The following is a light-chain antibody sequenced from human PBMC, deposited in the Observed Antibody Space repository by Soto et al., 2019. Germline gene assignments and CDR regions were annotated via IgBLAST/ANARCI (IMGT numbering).Light chain of an antibody. J-gene: IGKJ1*01. CDR1: QSISSW. CDR3: QQYNSYPGT. CDR2: KAS. Sequence: DIQMTQSPSTLSASVGDRVTITCRASQSISSWLAWYQQKPGKAPKLLIYKASSLESGVPSRFSGSGSGTDFTLTISSLQPDDFATDYCQQYNSYPGTFGQGTKVEIK. V-gene: IGKV1-5*03.